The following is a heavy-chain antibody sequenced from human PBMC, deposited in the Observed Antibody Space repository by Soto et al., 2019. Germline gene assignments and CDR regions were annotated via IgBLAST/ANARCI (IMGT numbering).Heavy chain of an antibody. D-gene: IGHD2-15*01. CDR1: GFTFSNYW. CDR2: IKEDGSEK. Sequence: GGSLRLSCAASGFTFSNYWMTWVRQAPGKGLEWLANIKEDGSEKHYVDSVKGRFTISRDNAKSSLYLQMNSLRVEDTAVYFCSRDVVVGAKALNYWGQGALDT. J-gene: IGHJ4*02. V-gene: IGHV3-7*01. CDR3: SRDVVVGAKALNY.